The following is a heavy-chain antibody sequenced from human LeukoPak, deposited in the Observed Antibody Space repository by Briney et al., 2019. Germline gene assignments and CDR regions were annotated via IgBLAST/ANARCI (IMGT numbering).Heavy chain of an antibody. CDR2: ISSSSDYI. D-gene: IGHD5-12*01. J-gene: IGHJ4*02. V-gene: IGHV3-21*01. CDR3: ARAPSGYDPYFDY. CDR1: GFTFSIYS. Sequence: PGGSLRLSCTASGFTFSIYSINWVRQAPGKGLEWVSSISSSSDYIYYADSLEGRFTISRDNAKNSLYLQMNSLRAEDTAVYYCARAPSGYDPYFDYWGQGTLVTVSS.